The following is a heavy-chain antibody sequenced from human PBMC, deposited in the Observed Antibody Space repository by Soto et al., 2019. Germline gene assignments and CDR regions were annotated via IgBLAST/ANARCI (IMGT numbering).Heavy chain of an antibody. CDR2: ISAYNGNT. CDR1: GYTFTSYG. J-gene: IGHJ6*02. D-gene: IGHD3-22*01. V-gene: IGHV1-18*01. CDR3: AGDSEGYYDSSGYPPADV. Sequence: ASVKVSCKASGYTFTSYGISWVRQAPGQGLEWMGWISAYNGNTNYAQKLQGRVTMTTDTSTSTAYMELRSLRSDDTAVYYCAGDSEGYYDSSGYPPADVWGQGTTVTVSS.